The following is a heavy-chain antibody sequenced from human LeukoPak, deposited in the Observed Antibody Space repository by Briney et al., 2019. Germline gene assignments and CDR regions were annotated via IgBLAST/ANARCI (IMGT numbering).Heavy chain of an antibody. V-gene: IGHV5-51*01. Sequence: GESLKISCKGSGYSFTSYWIGWVRQMPGKGLEWMGIIYPGDSDTRYSPSFQGQVTISADKSISTAYLQWSSLKASDTAMYYCARLPHYYDSSGYYEFDYWGQGTLVTVSS. CDR1: GYSFTSYW. J-gene: IGHJ4*02. CDR3: ARLPHYYDSSGYYEFDY. D-gene: IGHD3-22*01. CDR2: IYPGDSDT.